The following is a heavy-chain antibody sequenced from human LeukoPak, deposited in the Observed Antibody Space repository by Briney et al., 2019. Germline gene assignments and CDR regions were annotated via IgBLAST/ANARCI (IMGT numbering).Heavy chain of an antibody. D-gene: IGHD3-10*01. CDR2: IKSKTDGGTT. Sequence: GGSLRLSCAASGFTFSNAWMSWVRQAPGKGLEWVGRIKSKTDGGTTDYAAPVKGRFTISRDDSKNTLYLQMNSLKTEDTAVYYCTTDPRSITMVRGFISDWGYWGQGTLVTVSS. J-gene: IGHJ4*02. CDR1: GFTFSNAW. V-gene: IGHV3-15*01. CDR3: TTDPRSITMVRGFISDWGY.